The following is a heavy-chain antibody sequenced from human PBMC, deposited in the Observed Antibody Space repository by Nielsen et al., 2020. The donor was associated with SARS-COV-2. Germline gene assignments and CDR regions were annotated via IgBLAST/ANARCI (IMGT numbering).Heavy chain of an antibody. J-gene: IGHJ1*01. CDR3: ANYGGNSGLQH. V-gene: IGHV4-59*01. CDR1: GASMSTSY. CDR2: ISYSGSA. D-gene: IGHD4-23*01. Sequence: SETLSLTCTVSGASMSTSYWSWLRQPPGKGLEWLGYISYSGSAYYNPSLKSRVTISVDTSTNQFSLKLRSVTAADTAVYYCANYGGNSGLQHWGQGTLVTVSS.